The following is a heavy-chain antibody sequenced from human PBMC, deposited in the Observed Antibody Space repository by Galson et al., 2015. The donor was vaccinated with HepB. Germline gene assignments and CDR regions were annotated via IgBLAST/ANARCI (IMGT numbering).Heavy chain of an antibody. V-gene: IGHV3-53*01. Sequence: SLRLSCAASGFIVSSNYMSWVRQAPGKGLEWVSVINVGGDTYYADSVKDRFTISRDNSKNTVYLQMNNLRAEDTAMYYCARGYSKSWFSGLGYWGQGTLVTVSS. CDR3: ARGYSKSWFSGLGY. CDR2: INVGGDT. CDR1: GFIVSSNY. J-gene: IGHJ4*02. D-gene: IGHD5-12*01.